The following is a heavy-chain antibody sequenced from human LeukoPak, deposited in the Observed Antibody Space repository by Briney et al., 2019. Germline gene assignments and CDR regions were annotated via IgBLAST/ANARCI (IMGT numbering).Heavy chain of an antibody. CDR2: ISSSGSTI. V-gene: IGHV3-48*03. CDR3: ARDGKDYDFWSGQHYFDY. D-gene: IGHD3-3*01. Sequence: GGSLRLSCAASGFTFSSNEMNWVRQAPGKGLEWVSYISSSGSTIYYADSVKGGFTISRENAKNSLYLQMNSLRAEDTAVYYCARDGKDYDFWSGQHYFDYWGQGTLVTVSS. J-gene: IGHJ4*02. CDR1: GFTFSSNE.